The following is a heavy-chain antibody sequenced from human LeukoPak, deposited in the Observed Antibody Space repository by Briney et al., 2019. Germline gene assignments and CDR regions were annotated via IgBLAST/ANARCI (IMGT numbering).Heavy chain of an antibody. D-gene: IGHD3-16*01. Sequence: PGGSLRLSCAASGFTFSSYEMNWVRQAPGKGLEWVSYISSSGSTIYYADSVKGRFTISRDNAKNSLYLQMNSLRAEDKAVYYCARDVPLGDYVWGSYIDYWGQGTLVTVSS. V-gene: IGHV3-48*03. CDR1: GFTFSSYE. J-gene: IGHJ4*02. CDR3: ARDVPLGDYVWGSYIDY. CDR2: ISSSGSTI.